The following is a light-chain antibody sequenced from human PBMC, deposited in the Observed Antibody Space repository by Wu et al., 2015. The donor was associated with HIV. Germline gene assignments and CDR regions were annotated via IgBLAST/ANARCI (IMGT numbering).Light chain of an antibody. CDR3: QQYRNSLWT. Sequence: ENVLTQSPGTLSLSPGDRATLSCRASQSVSTSFFAWYQQKPGQSPRLLINGTINRASGIPDRFRGSGSGTDFTLTISRLEPEDFAVYYCQQYRNSLWTFGQGTRVELK. J-gene: IGKJ1*01. CDR2: GTI. CDR1: QSVSTSF. V-gene: IGKV3-20*01.